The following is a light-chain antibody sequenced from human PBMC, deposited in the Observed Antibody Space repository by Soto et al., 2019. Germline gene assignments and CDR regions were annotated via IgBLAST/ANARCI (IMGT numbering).Light chain of an antibody. CDR3: SSYTSSSTYA. Sequence: QSVLTQPASVSGSPGQSIAISCTGTSSDVGGYNYVSWYQQHPGKAPKLMISEVSNRPSGVSNRFSGSKSGNTASLTISGLQAEDEADYYCSSYTSSSTYAFGTGTKVTVL. J-gene: IGLJ1*01. CDR1: SSDVGGYNY. CDR2: EVS. V-gene: IGLV2-14*01.